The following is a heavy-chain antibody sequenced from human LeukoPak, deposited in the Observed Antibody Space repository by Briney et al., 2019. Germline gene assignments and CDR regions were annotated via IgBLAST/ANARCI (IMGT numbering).Heavy chain of an antibody. J-gene: IGHJ4*02. CDR2: INSDGSST. D-gene: IGHD3-22*01. CDR3: ARDYYDSSGYFDGLNY. Sequence: GGSLRLSCAASGFTFSSYWMHWVRQAPGKGLVWVSRINSDGSSTIYADSVKGRFTISRDNAKNTLYLQMNSLRAEDTAVYYCARDYYDSSGYFDGLNYWGQGTLVTVSS. CDR1: GFTFSSYW. V-gene: IGHV3-74*01.